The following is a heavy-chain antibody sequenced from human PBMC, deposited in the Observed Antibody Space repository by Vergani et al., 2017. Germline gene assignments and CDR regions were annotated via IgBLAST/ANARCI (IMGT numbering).Heavy chain of an antibody. CDR2: ISGSGGST. Sequence: EVQLLESGGGLVQPGGSLRLSCAASGFTFSSYAMSWVRQAPGKGLEWVSAISGSGGSTYYADSVKGRFTISRDNSKNTLYLQMNSLRAEDTAVYYCAKGPSXYWSSPSCYRYFQHCGQGTLVTVSS. CDR1: GFTFSSYA. D-gene: IGHD2-2*01. V-gene: IGHV3-23*01. CDR3: AKGPSXYWSSPSCYRYFQH. J-gene: IGHJ1*01.